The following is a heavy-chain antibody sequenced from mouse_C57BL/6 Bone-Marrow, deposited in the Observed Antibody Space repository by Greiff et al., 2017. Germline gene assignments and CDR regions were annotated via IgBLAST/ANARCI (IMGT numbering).Heavy chain of an antibody. Sequence: EVQLQESGPVLVKPGPSVKISCKASGFTFTDYYMNWVKQSHGKSLEWIGLVYPYNGGTSYNQKFKGKATLTVDTYSSTAYMELNSLTSEDSAVYYWARPNYYGSSPWFAYWGQGTLVTVSA. J-gene: IGHJ3*01. V-gene: IGHV1-36*01. D-gene: IGHD1-1*01. CDR1: GFTFTDYY. CDR2: VYPYNGGT. CDR3: ARPNYYGSSPWFAY.